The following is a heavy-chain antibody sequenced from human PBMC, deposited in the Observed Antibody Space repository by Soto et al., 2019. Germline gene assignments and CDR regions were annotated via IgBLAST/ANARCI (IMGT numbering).Heavy chain of an antibody. CDR3: AAVQGGGATFHF. CDR2: IVVGSGRT. D-gene: IGHD1-26*01. CDR1: GFTFINSA. V-gene: IGHV1-58*02. J-gene: IGHJ4*02. Sequence: SVKVSCKASGFTFINSAIQWVRQARGQRLEWIGWIVVGSGRTDYAQKFQERLTITRDMSTSTAYMELSSLRLEDTAVYYCAAVQGGGATFHFWGQGSLVTVPQ.